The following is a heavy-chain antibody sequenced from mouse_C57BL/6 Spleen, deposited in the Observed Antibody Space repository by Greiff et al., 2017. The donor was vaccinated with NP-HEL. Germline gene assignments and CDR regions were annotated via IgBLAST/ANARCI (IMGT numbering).Heavy chain of an antibody. D-gene: IGHD4-1*02. CDR3: ARGATGTGGLNY. J-gene: IGHJ2*01. Sequence: VQLQQPGAELVKPGASVKLSCKASGYTFTSYWMHWVKQKPGRGLEWIGRIAPNRGGTKYNEKFKSKATLTVDKPSSTAYMQLSSLTSEDSAVYYCARGATGTGGLNYWGQGTTLTVSS. CDR1: GYTFTSYW. V-gene: IGHV1-72*01. CDR2: IAPNRGGT.